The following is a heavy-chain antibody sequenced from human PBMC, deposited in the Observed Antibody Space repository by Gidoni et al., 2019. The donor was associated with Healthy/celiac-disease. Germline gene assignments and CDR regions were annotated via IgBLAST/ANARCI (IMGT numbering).Heavy chain of an antibody. D-gene: IGHD3-16*02. CDR1: GFTFRSYG. Sequence: QVQLVESGGGVVQPGRSLRLSCAASGFTFRSYGMHWVRQAPGKGLEWVAVIWYDGSNKYYADSVNGRFTISRDNSKNTLYLQMNSLRAEDTAVYYCARDRRGAGELSLGYWGQGTLVTVSS. V-gene: IGHV3-33*01. J-gene: IGHJ4*02. CDR2: IWYDGSNK. CDR3: ARDRRGAGELSLGY.